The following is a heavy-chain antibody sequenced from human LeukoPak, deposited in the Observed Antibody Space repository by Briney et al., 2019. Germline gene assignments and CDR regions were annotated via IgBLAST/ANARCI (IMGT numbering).Heavy chain of an antibody. Sequence: ASVKVSCKVSGYTLTELSMHWVRQAPGKGHEWMGGFDPEDGETIYAQKFQGRVTMTEDTSTDTAYMELSSLRSEDTAVYYCATGLSDYVGFFSQDYWGQGTLVTVSS. J-gene: IGHJ4*02. CDR1: GYTLTELS. V-gene: IGHV1-24*01. CDR2: FDPEDGET. CDR3: ATGLSDYVGFFSQDY. D-gene: IGHD4-17*01.